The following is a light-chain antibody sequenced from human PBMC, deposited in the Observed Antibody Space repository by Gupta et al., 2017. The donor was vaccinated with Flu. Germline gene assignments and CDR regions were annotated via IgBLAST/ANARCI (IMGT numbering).Light chain of an antibody. CDR3: QETYFRNT. CDR2: LTS. CDR1: QNITNF. Sequence: DIQLTQSPTLLSASVGDEVTIACRTSQNITNFLNWYQVKPGKAPKLLMYLTSTLQSGVPSRFRGSFSGSDFILTIANLQPEDFASYFCQETYFRNTFGPGTKLEI. V-gene: IGKV1-39*01. J-gene: IGKJ2*01.